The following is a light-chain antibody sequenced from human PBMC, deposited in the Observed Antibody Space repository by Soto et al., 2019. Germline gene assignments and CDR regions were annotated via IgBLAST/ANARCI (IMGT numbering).Light chain of an antibody. CDR1: QSISSW. Sequence: DIQMTQSPSPLSASVGDRVTITCRASQSISSWLAWYQQKPGEAPKILIYKASSLETGVPSSFSGSGSGTEFTLTISSLQPDDFATYYCQQYDYYPYTFGQGTKLEIK. CDR2: KAS. V-gene: IGKV1-5*03. CDR3: QQYDYYPYT. J-gene: IGKJ2*01.